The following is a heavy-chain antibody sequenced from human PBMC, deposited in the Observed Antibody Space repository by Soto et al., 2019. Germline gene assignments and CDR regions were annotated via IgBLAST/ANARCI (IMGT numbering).Heavy chain of an antibody. D-gene: IGHD6-13*01. Sequence: SETLSLTCTVSGGSISSGGYYWSWIRQHPGKGLEWIGYIYYSGSTYYNPSLKSRVTISVDTSKNQFSLKLSSVTAADTAVYYCAREEAGSWRPAPFDYWGQGTLVTVSS. V-gene: IGHV4-31*03. CDR2: IYYSGST. CDR3: AREEAGSWRPAPFDY. CDR1: GGSISSGGYY. J-gene: IGHJ4*02.